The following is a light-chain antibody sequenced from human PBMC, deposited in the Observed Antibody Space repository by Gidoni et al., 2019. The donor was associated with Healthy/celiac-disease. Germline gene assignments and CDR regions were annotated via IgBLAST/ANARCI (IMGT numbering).Light chain of an antibody. Sequence: SYERTQPPSVSVSPGQTASNTCSGDKLGDKYACWYQPKPGQSPVLVIYQDSKRPSGIPERFSGSTSGTTATLPIRGTQAMAEADYYCQAWDSSPVVFGGGTKLTVL. CDR2: QDS. V-gene: IGLV3-1*01. CDR1: KLGDKY. CDR3: QAWDSSPVV. J-gene: IGLJ2*01.